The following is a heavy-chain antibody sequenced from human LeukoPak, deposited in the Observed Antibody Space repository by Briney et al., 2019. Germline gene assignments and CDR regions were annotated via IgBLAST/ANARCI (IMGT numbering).Heavy chain of an antibody. V-gene: IGHV3-23*01. D-gene: IGHD3/OR15-3a*01. CDR1: GFTFRSYA. CDR2: ISGSGGST. CDR3: AKVWDWGIGSY. Sequence: GGSLRLSCAASGFTFRSYAMSWVRQTPGKGLEWVSAISGSGGSTYYADSVKGRFTISRDNSKNTLYLQMNSLRAEDTAVYYCAKVWDWGIGSYWGQGTLVTVSS. J-gene: IGHJ4*02.